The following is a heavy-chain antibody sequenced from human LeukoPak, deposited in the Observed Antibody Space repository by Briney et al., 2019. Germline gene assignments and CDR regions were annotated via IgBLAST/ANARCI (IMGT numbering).Heavy chain of an antibody. CDR2: FNPGDSDT. CDR3: ARHASNSRVVFDI. Sequence: GESLKISCEVYGYSFTTYWLGWVRQMPGKGLEWMGTFNPGDSDTRYSPSFQGQVTISADKSISTAYLQWSSLKASDTAMYYCARHASNSRVVFDIWGQGTMVTVSS. V-gene: IGHV5-51*01. D-gene: IGHD4/OR15-4a*01. J-gene: IGHJ3*02. CDR1: GYSFTTYW.